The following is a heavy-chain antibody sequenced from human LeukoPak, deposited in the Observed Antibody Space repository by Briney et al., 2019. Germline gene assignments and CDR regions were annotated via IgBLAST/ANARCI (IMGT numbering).Heavy chain of an antibody. CDR3: ARVPKRGFLEWLLLY. Sequence: SVKVSCKASGGTFSSYAISWVRQAPGQGLEWMGGIIPIFGTANYAQKFQGRVTITADESTSTAYMELSSLRSEDTAVYYCARVPKRGFLEWLLLYWGQGTLVTVSS. CDR2: IIPIFGTA. CDR1: GGTFSSYA. D-gene: IGHD3-3*01. V-gene: IGHV1-69*13. J-gene: IGHJ4*02.